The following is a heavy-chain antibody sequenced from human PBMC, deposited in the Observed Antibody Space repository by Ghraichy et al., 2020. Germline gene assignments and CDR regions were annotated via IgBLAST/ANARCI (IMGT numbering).Heavy chain of an antibody. V-gene: IGHV3-7*01. Sequence: SCAASGFTFSSFWMNWVRQAPGKGLEWVACIKQDGSEKYYVDSVKGRFTISRDNAQSSLYLQMNSLRAEDTAVYYCAKMLHFDYWGQGTLVTVSS. D-gene: IGHD3-10*02. CDR1: GFTFSSFW. CDR2: IKQDGSEK. CDR3: AKMLHFDY. J-gene: IGHJ4*02.